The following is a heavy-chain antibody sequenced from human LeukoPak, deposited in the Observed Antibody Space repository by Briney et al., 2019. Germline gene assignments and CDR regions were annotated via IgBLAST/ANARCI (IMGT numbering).Heavy chain of an antibody. Sequence: VKVSCKASGYTFTSYGISWVRQAPGQGLGWMGRIIPILGIANYAQKFQGRVTITADKSTSTAYMELSSLRSEDTAVYYCARDSYADVDTAINYFDYWGQGTLVTVSS. CDR2: IIPILGIA. J-gene: IGHJ4*02. CDR3: ARDSYADVDTAINYFDY. D-gene: IGHD5-18*01. CDR1: GYTFTSYG. V-gene: IGHV1-69*10.